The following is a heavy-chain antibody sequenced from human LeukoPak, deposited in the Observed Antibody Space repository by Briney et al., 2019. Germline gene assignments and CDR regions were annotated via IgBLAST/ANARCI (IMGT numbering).Heavy chain of an antibody. V-gene: IGHV3-21*01. J-gene: IGHJ6*03. Sequence: PGGSLRLSCAAPGFTFSSYSMNWVRQAPGEGLEWVSSISSSSSYIYYADSVKGRFTISRDNAKNSLYLQMNSLRAEDTAVYYCAREYCSSTSCYTMDVWGKGTTVTVSS. CDR3: AREYCSSTSCYTMDV. CDR1: GFTFSSYS. CDR2: ISSSSSYI. D-gene: IGHD2-2*02.